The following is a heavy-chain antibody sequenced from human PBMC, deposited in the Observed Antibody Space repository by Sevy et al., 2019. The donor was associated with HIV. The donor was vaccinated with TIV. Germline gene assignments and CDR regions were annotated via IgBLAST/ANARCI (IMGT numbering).Heavy chain of an antibody. CDR1: GFSFSSFA. J-gene: IGHJ4*02. D-gene: IGHD1-1*01. CDR3: AKDLRRVAGTGMDF. Sequence: GGSLRLSCLTSGFSFSSFALHWVRQPPGKGLEWVAMVSYDGDETYYADSVKGGFTVSRDISTNSVSLEMNSLRGEDTAVYYCAKDLRRVAGTGMDFWGQGTLVTVSS. V-gene: IGHV3-30*18. CDR2: VSYDGDET.